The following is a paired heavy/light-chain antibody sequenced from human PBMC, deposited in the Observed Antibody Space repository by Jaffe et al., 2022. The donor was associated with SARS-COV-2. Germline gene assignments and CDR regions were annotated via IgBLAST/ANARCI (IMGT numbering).Heavy chain of an antibody. D-gene: IGHD2-15*01. CDR3: ARQSAYCSSGNCYLYYYYYYMDV. Sequence: QLQLQESGPGLVKPSETLSLSCSVSGGSISSSSYYWGWIRQPPGKGLEWIGSIYYSGSTFYNPSLKSRVTVSVDTSSNQFSLELTSVAAADAAVYYCARQSAYCSSGNCYLYYYYYYMDVWGKGATVTVSS. CDR1: GGSISSSSYY. J-gene: IGHJ6*03. CDR2: IYYSGST. V-gene: IGHV4-39*01.
Light chain of an antibody. Sequence: QSVLTQPPSVSGAPGQRITISCTGSSSNIGAVYDLHWYQQLPGAAPKLLIFGTNNRPSGVPDRFSGTKSGTSASLAITGLQAEDEADYYCQSYDSSLSGWVFGGGTKLTVL. CDR2: GTN. CDR3: QSYDSSLSGWV. J-gene: IGLJ3*02. V-gene: IGLV1-40*01. CDR1: SSNIGAVYD.